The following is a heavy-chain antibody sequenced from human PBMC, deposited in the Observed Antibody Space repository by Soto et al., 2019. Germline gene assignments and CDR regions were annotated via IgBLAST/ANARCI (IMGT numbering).Heavy chain of an antibody. D-gene: IGHD1-1*01. Sequence: EVQLVESGGGLVQPGGSLRLSCAASGFTFSNYWMSWVRQAPGKGLEWVANIKQDGGDKYDVDSVKGRFSISRDNAKNSPYLHMNSLRAEATAVYYCARVHSLDGVYWGQGTLVTVSS. CDR1: GFTFSNYW. CDR3: ARVHSLDGVY. J-gene: IGHJ4*02. CDR2: IKQDGGDK. V-gene: IGHV3-7*05.